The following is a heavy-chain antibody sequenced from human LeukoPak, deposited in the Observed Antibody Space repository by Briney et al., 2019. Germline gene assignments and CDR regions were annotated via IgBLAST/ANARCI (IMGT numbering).Heavy chain of an antibody. J-gene: IGHJ6*03. V-gene: IGHV4-34*01. D-gene: IGHD3-3*01. Sequence: SETLSLTCAVYGGSFSGYYWSWIRQPPGKGLEWIGEINHRGSTNYNPSLKSRVTISVDTSKNQFSLKLSSVTAADTAVYYCARGAFWSGYYPYYYYYYYMDVWGKGTTVTVSS. CDR1: GGSFSGYY. CDR2: INHRGST. CDR3: ARGAFWSGYYPYYYYYYYMDV.